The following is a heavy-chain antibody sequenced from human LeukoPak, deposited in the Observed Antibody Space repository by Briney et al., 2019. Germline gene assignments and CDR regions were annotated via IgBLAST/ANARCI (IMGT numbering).Heavy chain of an antibody. J-gene: IGHJ3*02. CDR3: AKGITMVRGVMGDAFDI. CDR1: GFTFSSYG. D-gene: IGHD3-10*01. V-gene: IGHV3-30*18. Sequence: GGSPRLSCAASGFTFSSYGMHWVRQAPGKGLEWVAVISYDGSNKYYADSVKGRFTISRDNSKNTLYLQMNSLRAEDTAVYYCAKGITMVRGVMGDAFDIWGQGTMVTVSS. CDR2: ISYDGSNK.